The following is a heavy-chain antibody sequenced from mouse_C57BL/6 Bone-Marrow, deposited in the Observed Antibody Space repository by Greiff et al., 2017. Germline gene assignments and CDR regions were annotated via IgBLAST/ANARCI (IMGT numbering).Heavy chain of an antibody. CDR1: GYTFTSYW. D-gene: IGHD4-1*01. J-gene: IGHJ2*01. CDR2: IHPNSGST. CDR3: ASEATGPYYFDF. Sequence: QVQLQQPGAELVKPGASVKLSCKASGYTFTSYWMHWVKQRPGQGLEWIGMIHPNSGSTNYNEKFKSKATLTVDKSSRTAYMPLSSLTSEDSAVYSFASEATGPYYFDFWGQGTTLTVSA. V-gene: IGHV1-64*01.